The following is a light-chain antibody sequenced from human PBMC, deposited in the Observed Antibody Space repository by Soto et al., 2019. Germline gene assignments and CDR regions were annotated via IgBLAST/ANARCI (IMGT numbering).Light chain of an antibody. CDR3: SSYTSSSTLV. CDR1: SSDVGRYDY. V-gene: IGLV2-8*01. J-gene: IGLJ2*01. Sequence: QSALTQPPSASGSPGQSVTFSCTGTSSDVGRYDYVSWYQQHPGKAPKLLIYGVTKRPSGVPDRFSGSKSGNTASLTVSGLQAEDEAYYYCSSYTSSSTLVFGGGTKLTVL. CDR2: GVT.